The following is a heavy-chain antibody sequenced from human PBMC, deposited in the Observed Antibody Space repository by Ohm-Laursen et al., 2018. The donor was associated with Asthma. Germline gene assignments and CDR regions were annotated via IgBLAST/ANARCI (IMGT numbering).Heavy chain of an antibody. D-gene: IGHD5-24*01. CDR3: ARDGSRDGYNQPFDY. CDR2: IIPIFGTA. CDR1: GGTFSSYA. V-gene: IGHV1-69*13. J-gene: IGHJ4*02. Sequence: SVKVSCKASGGTFSSYAISWVRQAPGQGLEWMGGIIPIFGTANYAQKFQGRVTITADESTSTAYMELSSLRSEDTAVYYCARDGSRDGYNQPFDYWGQGTLVTVSS.